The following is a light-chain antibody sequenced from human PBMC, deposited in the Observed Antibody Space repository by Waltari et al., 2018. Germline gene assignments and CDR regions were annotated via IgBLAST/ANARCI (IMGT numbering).Light chain of an antibody. J-gene: IGKJ1*01. Sequence: DIQMTQSPSSLSASVGDRVTITCRAGQGISNSLAWFQQKPGKAPKSLIYGASSLQSGVPSKFSGSGSGTDFTLTISSLQPDDFATYYCQQYNSFYLAFGQGTRVEIK. CDR2: GAS. CDR3: QQYNSFYLA. V-gene: IGKV1-16*02. CDR1: QGISNS.